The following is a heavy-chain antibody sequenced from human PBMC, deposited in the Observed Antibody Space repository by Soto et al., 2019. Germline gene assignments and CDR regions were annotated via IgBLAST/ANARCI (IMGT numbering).Heavy chain of an antibody. J-gene: IGHJ4*02. Sequence: SETLSLTCTVSGGSISTYYWSWIRQPPGKGLEWIGYVYYSGRTNSGSTNYNPSLESRVTISVDTSKNQFSLKLGAVTAADTAVYYCATRRDFFDFWGQGTPVTVSS. V-gene: IGHV4-59*08. CDR1: GGSISTYY. CDR3: ATRRDFFDF. CDR2: VYYSGRTNSGST.